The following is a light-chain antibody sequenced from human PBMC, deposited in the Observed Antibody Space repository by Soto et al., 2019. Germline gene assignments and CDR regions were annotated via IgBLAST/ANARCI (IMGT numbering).Light chain of an antibody. CDR3: AAWHDSLNGWV. V-gene: IGLV1-44*01. Sequence: QSVLTQPPSASGTPGQRVTISCSGSRSNIGTNTVNWYQQLPGTAPKLLIYSNNQRPSGVPDRFSGSKSGTSASLAISGLQSEDEADYYCAAWHDSLNGWVFGGGTKVTVL. CDR1: RSNIGTNT. CDR2: SNN. J-gene: IGLJ3*02.